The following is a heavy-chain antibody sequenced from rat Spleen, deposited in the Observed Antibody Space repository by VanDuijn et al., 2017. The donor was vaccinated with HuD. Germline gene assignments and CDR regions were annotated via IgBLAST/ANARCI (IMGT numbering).Heavy chain of an antibody. D-gene: IGHD1-5*01. CDR1: GYSITSNY. J-gene: IGHJ3*01. CDR3: ARYGIGTTKGFAY. CDR2: ISYSGST. V-gene: IGHV3-1*01. Sequence: EVQLQESGPGLVKPSQSLSLTCSVTGYSITSNYWGWIRKFPGNKMEWMGYISYSGSTSYNPSLKGRISITRDTSKNQFFLQLNSVTTEDTATYYCARYGIGTTKGFAYWGQGTLVTVSS.